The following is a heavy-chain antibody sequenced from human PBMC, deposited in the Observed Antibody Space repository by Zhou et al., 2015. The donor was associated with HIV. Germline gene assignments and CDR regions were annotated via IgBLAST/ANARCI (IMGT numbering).Heavy chain of an antibody. V-gene: IGHV1-69*01. Sequence: QVQLVQSGAEVKKPGSSVKVSCKASGGTFSSYAISWVRQAPGQGLEWMGGIIPIFGTANYAQKFQGRVTITADESTSTAYMELSSLRSEDTAVYYCARDRGRSRDGYNWYFDLWGRGTLVTVSS. D-gene: IGHD5-24*01. CDR2: IIPIFGTA. CDR3: ARDRGRSRDGYNWYFDL. J-gene: IGHJ2*01. CDR1: GGTFSSYA.